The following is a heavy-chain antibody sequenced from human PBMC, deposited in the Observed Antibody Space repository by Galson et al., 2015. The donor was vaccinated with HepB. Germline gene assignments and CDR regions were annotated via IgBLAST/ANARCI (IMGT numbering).Heavy chain of an antibody. Sequence: SMRLSCPASGFTFSSHSLNWVRQAPGKGLEWVSYISSSNSTIYYADSVKGRFTISRDNAKNPMYLQMNCLRDEDTAVYYFSRDRVSYGYFDYWGQGTLVTVSS. CDR1: GFTFSSHS. CDR2: ISSSNSTI. CDR3: SRDRVSYGYFDY. V-gene: IGHV3-48*02. D-gene: IGHD1-26*01. J-gene: IGHJ4*02.